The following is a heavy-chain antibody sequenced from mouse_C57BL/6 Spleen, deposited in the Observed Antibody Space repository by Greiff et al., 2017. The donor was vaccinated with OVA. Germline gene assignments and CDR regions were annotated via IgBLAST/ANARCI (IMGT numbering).Heavy chain of an antibody. CDR2: IYPGDGDT. J-gene: IGHJ4*01. D-gene: IGHD2-1*01. Sequence: VQLQESGPELVKPGASVKISCKASGSAFSSSWMNWVKQRPGKSLEWIGRIYPGDGDTNYNGKFKGKATLTADKSSSTAYMQLSSLTSEDSAVYFCARERIYYGNYDAMDYWGQGTSVTVSS. CDR1: GSAFSSSW. V-gene: IGHV1-82*01. CDR3: ARERIYYGNYDAMDY.